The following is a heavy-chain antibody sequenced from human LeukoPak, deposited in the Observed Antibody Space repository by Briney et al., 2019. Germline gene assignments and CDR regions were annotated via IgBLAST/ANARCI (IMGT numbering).Heavy chain of an antibody. V-gene: IGHV3-30*03. CDR3: ARPRGCGSSRCNNFDY. CDR2: ISYDGSK. CDR1: GFTFSSYG. J-gene: IGHJ4*02. D-gene: IGHD2-2*01. Sequence: PGGSLRLSCAASGFTFSSYGMHWVRQAPGKGLEWVAVISYDGSKSYADSVKGRFTISRDNGKNSLYLQMNRLRAEDTAVYYCARPRGCGSSRCNNFDYWGQGTLVTVSS.